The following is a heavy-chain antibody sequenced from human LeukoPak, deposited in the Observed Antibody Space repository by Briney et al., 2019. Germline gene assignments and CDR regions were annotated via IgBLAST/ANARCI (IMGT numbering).Heavy chain of an antibody. CDR3: ARDSSRLPPDGFRGAFDI. Sequence: ASVKVSCKASGYTFTGYYMHWVRQAPGQGLEWMGWINPNSGGTNYAQKFQGRVTMTRDTSISTAYMELSRLRSDDTAVYYCARDSSRLPPDGFRGAFDIWGQGTMVTVSS. V-gene: IGHV1-2*02. CDR1: GYTFTGYY. J-gene: IGHJ3*02. D-gene: IGHD6-13*01. CDR2: INPNSGGT.